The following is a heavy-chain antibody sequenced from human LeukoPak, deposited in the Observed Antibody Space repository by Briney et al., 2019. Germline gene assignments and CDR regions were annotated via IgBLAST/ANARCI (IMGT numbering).Heavy chain of an antibody. CDR3: AKDGGYYDFWSGYPPS. D-gene: IGHD3-3*01. J-gene: IGHJ4*02. Sequence: GGSLRLSCAASGFTFSSYAMSWVRQAPGKGLEWVSAISGRGGSTYYADSVKGRFTISRDNSKNTLYLQMNSLRAEDTAVYYCAKDGGYYDFWSGYPPSWGQGTLVTVSS. V-gene: IGHV3-23*01. CDR2: ISGRGGST. CDR1: GFTFSSYA.